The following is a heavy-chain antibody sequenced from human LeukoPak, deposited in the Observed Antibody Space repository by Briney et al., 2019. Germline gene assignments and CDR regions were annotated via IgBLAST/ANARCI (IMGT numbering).Heavy chain of an antibody. CDR3: ARGDCGGGCYLDY. V-gene: IGHV4-59*01. Sequence: PSETLSLTCTVSGGSISSYYWSWIRQPPGKGLEWIGYIYYSGSTNYNPSLKSRVTISVDTSKNQFSLKLSSVTAADTAVYYCARGDCGGGCYLDYWGQGTLVTVSS. CDR1: GGSISSYY. CDR2: IYYSGST. J-gene: IGHJ4*02. D-gene: IGHD2-21*01.